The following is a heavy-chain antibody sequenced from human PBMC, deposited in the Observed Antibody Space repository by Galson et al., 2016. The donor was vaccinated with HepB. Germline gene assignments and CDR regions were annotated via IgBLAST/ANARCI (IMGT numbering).Heavy chain of an antibody. CDR2: ISPSPGSSTI. CDR1: GFTFSSYS. J-gene: IGHJ3*01. D-gene: IGHD2-8*01. V-gene: IGHV3-48*02. Sequence: SLRLSCAASGFTFSSYSMNWVRQAPGKGLEWISYISPSPGSSTIHYADSVQGRFTVSRDNAKNPLFLQMNSLRHEDTAVYYCATQWFDAFDVWGQGTLVTVSS. CDR3: ATQWFDAFDV.